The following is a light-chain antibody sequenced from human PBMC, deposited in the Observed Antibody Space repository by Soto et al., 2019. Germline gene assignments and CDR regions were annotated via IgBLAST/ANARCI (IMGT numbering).Light chain of an antibody. V-gene: IGKV3-15*01. CDR2: GAS. Sequence: EIVMTQSPATLSVSPGERATLSCRASQSVGSNLAWYQKKPGQAPRLLFYGASTRATGSPVRFSGSGSGTEFTLSISSLQSEDFAVYYCQQYNKWPPHTFGQGTKLEIK. CDR3: QQYNKWPPHT. CDR1: QSVGSN. J-gene: IGKJ2*01.